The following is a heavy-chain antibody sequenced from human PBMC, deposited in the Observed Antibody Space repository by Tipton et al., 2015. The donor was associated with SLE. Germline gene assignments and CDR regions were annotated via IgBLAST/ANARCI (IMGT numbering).Heavy chain of an antibody. D-gene: IGHD2-15*01. CDR3: ASGGIVVVVAARGYYFDY. J-gene: IGHJ4*02. V-gene: IGHV4-39*07. CDR1: GGSISSSSYY. CDR2: IDYSGST. Sequence: TLSLTCTVSGGSISSSSYYWGWIRQPPGKGLEWIGSIDYSGSTYYNPSLKSRVTISVDTSKNQFSLKLSSVTAADTAVYYCASGGIVVVVAARGYYFDYWGQGTLVTVSS.